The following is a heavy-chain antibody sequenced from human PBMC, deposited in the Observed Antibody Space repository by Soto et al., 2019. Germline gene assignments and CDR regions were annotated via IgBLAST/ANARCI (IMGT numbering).Heavy chain of an antibody. V-gene: IGHV3-23*01. D-gene: IGHD3-9*01. CDR1: GFMFSSYG. CDR2: IHPSGGST. Sequence: EVQLLESGGDLVQPGGSLRLSCAAAGFMFSSYGMSWVRQAPGKGLQWVATIHPSGGSTHYAESVRGRFTISRDNSRETLYLQMNSLRAEDTAVYYCAKDPSTGPPDCWGQGALVTVSS. J-gene: IGHJ4*02. CDR3: AKDPSTGPPDC.